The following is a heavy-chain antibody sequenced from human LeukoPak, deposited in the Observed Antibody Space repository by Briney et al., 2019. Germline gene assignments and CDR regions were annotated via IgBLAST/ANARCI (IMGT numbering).Heavy chain of an antibody. V-gene: IGHV3-11*04. D-gene: IGHD2-15*01. CDR1: GFTFSDYY. CDR3: ATRGDMEAFDI. J-gene: IGHJ3*02. CDR2: ISSSGSTI. Sequence: GGSLRLSCAASGFTFSDYYMSWIRQAPGKGLEWVSYISSSGSTIYYADSVKGRFTISRDSAKNSLYLQMNSLRAEDTAVYYCATRGDMEAFDIWGQGTMVTVSS.